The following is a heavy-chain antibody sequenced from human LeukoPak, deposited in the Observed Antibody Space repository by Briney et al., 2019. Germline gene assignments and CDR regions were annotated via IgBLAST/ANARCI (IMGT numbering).Heavy chain of an antibody. CDR3: ARAPHYSSSWYDY. V-gene: IGHV3-23*01. CDR2: ISGSGGST. CDR1: GFTFSSYA. Sequence: AGGSLRLSCAASGFTFSSYAMSWVRQAPGKGLEWVSAISGSGGSTYYADSVKGRFTISRDNAKNTLYLQMNSLRAEDTAVYYCARAPHYSSSWYDYWGQGTLVTVSS. D-gene: IGHD6-13*01. J-gene: IGHJ4*02.